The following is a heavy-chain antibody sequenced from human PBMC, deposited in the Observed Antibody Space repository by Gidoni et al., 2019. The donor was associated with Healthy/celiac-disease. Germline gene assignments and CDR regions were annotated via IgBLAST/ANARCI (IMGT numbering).Heavy chain of an antibody. J-gene: IGHJ6*04. CDR2: ISYDGSNK. CDR3: ARGYDYGDYGGGMDV. V-gene: IGHV3-30-3*01. D-gene: IGHD4-17*01. Sequence: QVQLVESGGGVVQPGRSLRLSCAASGFTFSSYAMHWVRQAPGKGLELVAVISYDGSNKSYADSVKCRFTISRDNSKNTLYLQMNSLRAEDTAVYYCARGYDYGDYGGGMDVWGKGTTVTVSS. CDR1: GFTFSSYA.